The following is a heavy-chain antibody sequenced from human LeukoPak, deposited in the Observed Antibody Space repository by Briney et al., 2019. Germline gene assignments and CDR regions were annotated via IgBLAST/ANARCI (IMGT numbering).Heavy chain of an antibody. V-gene: IGHV4-39*01. CDR3: ARLGYSYGERNFDD. J-gene: IGHJ4*02. Sequence: SETLSLTCTVSGGSISSSSYYWGWIRQPPGKGLEWIGSIYYSGSTYYNPSLKSRVTISVDTSKNQFSLKLSSVTAADTAVYYCARLGYSYGERNFDDWGQGTLVTVSS. CDR2: IYYSGST. D-gene: IGHD5-18*01. CDR1: GGSISSSSYY.